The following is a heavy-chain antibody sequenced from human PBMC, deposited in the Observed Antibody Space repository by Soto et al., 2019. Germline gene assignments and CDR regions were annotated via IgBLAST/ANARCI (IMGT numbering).Heavy chain of an antibody. CDR3: ARSSGYYPIFDY. J-gene: IGHJ4*02. Sequence: EVPLVESGGGLVQPGGSLRLSCAASGFTVSSNYMSWVRQAPGKGLEWVSVIYSGGSTYYADSVKGRFTISRDNSKNTLYLQMNSLRAEDTAVYYCARSSGYYPIFDYWGQGTLVTVSS. V-gene: IGHV3-66*01. D-gene: IGHD3-22*01. CDR1: GFTVSSNY. CDR2: IYSGGST.